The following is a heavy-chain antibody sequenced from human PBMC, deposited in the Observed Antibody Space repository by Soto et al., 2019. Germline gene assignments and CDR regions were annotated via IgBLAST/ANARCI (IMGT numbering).Heavy chain of an antibody. J-gene: IGHJ6*03. D-gene: IGHD2-2*01. CDR3: ARDPAIVVVPADLHYYYYYMDV. Sequence: GGSLRLSCAASGFTFSSYGMHWVRQAPGKGLEWVAVIWYDGSNKYYADSVKGRFTISRDNSKNTLYLQMNSLRAEDTAVYYCARDPAIVVVPADLHYYYYYMDVWGKGTTVTVSS. CDR2: IWYDGSNK. CDR1: GFTFSSYG. V-gene: IGHV3-33*01.